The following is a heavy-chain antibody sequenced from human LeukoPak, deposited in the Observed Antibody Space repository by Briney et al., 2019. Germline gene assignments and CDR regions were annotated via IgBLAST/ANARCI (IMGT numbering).Heavy chain of an antibody. J-gene: IGHJ4*02. CDR1: GFTFSSYA. Sequence: PGGSLRLSCAASGFTFSSYAMSWVRQAPGKGLEWVSAISGSGGSTYYADSVKGRFTISRDNSKNTLYLQMNSLRAEDTAVYYWATFTYYYDSSGRPAFDYWGQGTLVTVSS. CDR3: ATFTYYYDSSGRPAFDY. D-gene: IGHD3-22*01. V-gene: IGHV3-23*01. CDR2: ISGSGGST.